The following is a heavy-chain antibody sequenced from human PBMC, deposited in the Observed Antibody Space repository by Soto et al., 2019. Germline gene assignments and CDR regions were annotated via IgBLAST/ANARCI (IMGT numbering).Heavy chain of an antibody. V-gene: IGHV4-39*01. J-gene: IGHJ4*01. CDR2: IHHGGNT. Sequence: SAAVTRSRSHILCCVRHQTKKGLECIGNIHHGGNTYYNPSLKSRVTRSVDTSKCQFSLKLSPVTAADTAVYECARHVFTTVICFFYLNDAPTNVIYF. CDR1: AAVTRSRSHI. D-gene: IGHD3-22*01. CDR3: ARHVFTTVICFFYLNDAPTNVIYF.